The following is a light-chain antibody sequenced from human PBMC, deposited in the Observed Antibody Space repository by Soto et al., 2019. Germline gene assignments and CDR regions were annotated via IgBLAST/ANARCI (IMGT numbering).Light chain of an antibody. CDR2: GAS. Sequence: EIVMTQSPATLSVSPGERATLSCRASQSVSSNLAWYQQKPGQAPRLLIYGASARATGVPARFSGSGSGTEFTRTISSLQSEDFAVYYCQKYNNWPPVNFGQGTRLEVE. CDR1: QSVSSN. J-gene: IGKJ5*01. CDR3: QKYNNWPPVN. V-gene: IGKV3-15*01.